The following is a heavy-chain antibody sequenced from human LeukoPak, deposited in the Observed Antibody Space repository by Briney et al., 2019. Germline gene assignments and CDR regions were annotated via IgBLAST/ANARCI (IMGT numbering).Heavy chain of an antibody. CDR3: AKDIQLST. CDR2: ISFSGDNS. D-gene: IGHD5-24*01. CDR1: GFTFGDYA. V-gene: IGHV3-23*01. J-gene: IGHJ3*01. Sequence: PGRSLRLSCAASGFTFGDYALSWVRQAPGKGLEWVSLISFSGDNSYYADSVKGRFTISRDNSKNTLSLQMNGLRVEDTAIYYCAKDIQLSTWGLGTMVTVSS.